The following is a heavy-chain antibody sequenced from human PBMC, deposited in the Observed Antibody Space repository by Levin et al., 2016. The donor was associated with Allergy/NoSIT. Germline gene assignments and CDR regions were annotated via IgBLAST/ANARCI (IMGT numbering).Heavy chain of an antibody. V-gene: IGHV2-5*02. D-gene: IGHD3-22*01. J-gene: IGHJ5*02. CDR2: IYWDDDK. Sequence: WIRQPPGKALEWLALIYWDDDKRYSPSLKSRLTITKDTSKNQVVLTMTNMDPVDTATYYCAHRGYYDSSGYYLNWFDPWGQGTLVTVSS. CDR3: AHRGYYDSSGYYLNWFDP.